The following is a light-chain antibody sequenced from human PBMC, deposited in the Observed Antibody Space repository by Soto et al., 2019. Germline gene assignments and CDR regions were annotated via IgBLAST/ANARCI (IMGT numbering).Light chain of an antibody. V-gene: IGKV1-39*01. J-gene: IGKJ1*01. CDR1: QSISSY. CDR3: QQSYSTPQT. CDR2: AAS. Sequence: DLPMTQSPSSLSASEGDRVTITCRASQSISSYLNWYQQKPGKAPKLLIYAASSLQSGVPSRFSGSGSGTDFTLTISSLQPEDFATYYCQQSYSTPQTFGQGTKVEIK.